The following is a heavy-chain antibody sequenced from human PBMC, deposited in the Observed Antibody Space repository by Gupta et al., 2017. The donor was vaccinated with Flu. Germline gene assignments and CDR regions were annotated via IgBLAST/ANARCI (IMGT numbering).Heavy chain of an antibody. CDR2: IYWNDDK. CDR1: GFSPSPSGVG. J-gene: IGHJ5*02. V-gene: IGHV2-5*01. CDR3: ARKEDIVVGPAGILGWFDP. Sequence: QIPLKESGPTLVKPTQTLTLICTFSGFSPSPSGVGVGWIRQPPGKALEWLAVIYWNDDKRYSPSLKSRLTISKDTSKNQVDLTMTNMDPVDTATYYCARKEDIVVGPAGILGWFDPWGQGTLVTVSS. D-gene: IGHD2-2*02.